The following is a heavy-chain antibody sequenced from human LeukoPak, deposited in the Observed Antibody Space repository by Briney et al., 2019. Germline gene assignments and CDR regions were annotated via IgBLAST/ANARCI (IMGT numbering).Heavy chain of an antibody. V-gene: IGHV3-23*01. Sequence: GGSLRLSCTASGFTFTNYAMTWVRQAPGKGLEWVSSISGSGGSTYYADSVKGRFSISRDNAKNTLYLQMNSLRVEDTAVYYCARGRPHGNDYWGQGTLVTVSS. CDR1: GFTFTNYA. J-gene: IGHJ4*02. D-gene: IGHD4-23*01. CDR2: ISGSGGST. CDR3: ARGRPHGNDY.